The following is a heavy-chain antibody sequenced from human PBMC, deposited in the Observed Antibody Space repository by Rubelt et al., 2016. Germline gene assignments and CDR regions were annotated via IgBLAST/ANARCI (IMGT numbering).Heavy chain of an antibody. CDR3: ARTGVGYCSGGSCYYYYGMDV. Sequence: QVQLQESGPGLVKPSGTLSLTCAVSGGSISSSNWWSWVRQPPGKGLEWIGEIYHSGSTNYNPSLKSRVTISVDKSKNQFSLKLSSVTAADTAVYYCARTGVGYCSGGSCYYYYGMDVWGQGPRSPSP. V-gene: IGHV4-4*02. CDR1: GGSISSSNW. CDR2: IYHSGST. J-gene: IGHJ6*02. D-gene: IGHD2-15*01.